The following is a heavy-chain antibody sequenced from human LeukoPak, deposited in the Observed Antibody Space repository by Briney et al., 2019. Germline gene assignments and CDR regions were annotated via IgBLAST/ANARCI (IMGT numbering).Heavy chain of an antibody. CDR1: GFTFSSYD. V-gene: IGHV3-13*01. J-gene: IGHJ4*02. D-gene: IGHD3-16*02. CDR2: IGTAGDT. Sequence: GGSLRLSCAASGFTFSSYDMHWVRQATGKGLEWVSAIGTAGDTYYPGSVKGRFTISRENAKNSLYLQMNSLRAGDTVVYYCARGPVAGLRLGELSFDYWGQGTLVTVSS. CDR3: ARGPVAGLRLGELSFDY.